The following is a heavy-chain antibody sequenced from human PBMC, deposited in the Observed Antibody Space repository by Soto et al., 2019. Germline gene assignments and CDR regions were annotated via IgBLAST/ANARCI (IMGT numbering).Heavy chain of an antibody. V-gene: IGHV3-23*01. D-gene: IGHD3-10*01. Sequence: EVQLLESGGGLVQPGGSLRLSCAASGFTFNNYAMTWVRQAPGKGLEWVSAISGGGDTTSYADSVKGRFTVSRDGSKNTLYLQMSSLRAEETALYYCAKGRVGSCSLTPRVDFWGQGTLVTVSS. CDR1: GFTFNNYA. CDR3: AKGRVGSCSLTPRVDF. J-gene: IGHJ4*02. CDR2: ISGGGDTT.